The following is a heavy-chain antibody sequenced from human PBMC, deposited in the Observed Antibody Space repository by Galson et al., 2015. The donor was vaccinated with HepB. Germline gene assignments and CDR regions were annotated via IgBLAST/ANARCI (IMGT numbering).Heavy chain of an antibody. CDR2: ITGSGSTK. J-gene: IGHJ6*03. Sequence: SLRLSCAASGFTFSDYYMSWIRQAPGKGLEWVSYITGSGSTKYYADSVKGRFTISRDNAKSSLYLQMNSLTAEDTAVYFCARPVAARVPGYYHYYMDVWGKGATVTVSS. CDR3: ARPVAARVPGYYHYYMDV. D-gene: IGHD6-6*01. CDR1: GFTFSDYY. V-gene: IGHV3-11*01.